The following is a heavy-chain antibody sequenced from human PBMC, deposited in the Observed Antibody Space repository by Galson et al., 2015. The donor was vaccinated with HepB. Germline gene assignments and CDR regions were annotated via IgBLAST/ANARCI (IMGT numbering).Heavy chain of an antibody. V-gene: IGHV4-34*01. D-gene: IGHD6-13*01. CDR1: GGSFSGYY. Sequence: SETLSLTCAVYGGSFSGYYWSWIRQPPGKGLEWIGEINHSGSTNYNPSLKSRVTISVDTSKNQFSLELSSVTAADTAVYYCARGRVASSWYLSSKYFDYWGQGTLVTVSS. J-gene: IGHJ4*02. CDR3: ARGRVASSWYLSSKYFDY. CDR2: INHSGST.